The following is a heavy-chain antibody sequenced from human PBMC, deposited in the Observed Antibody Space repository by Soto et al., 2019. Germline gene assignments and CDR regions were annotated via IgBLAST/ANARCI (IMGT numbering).Heavy chain of an antibody. V-gene: IGHV4-34*01. CDR3: ARPSRFDY. Sequence: QVQLQQWGAGLLKPSETLSLTCAVYGVSFSGYYWSWIRQPPGKGLEWIGQINHSGSTNYNPSLKSRVTISVDTSKNQFSLKLSSVTAADAAVYYCARPSRFDYWGQGTLVTVSS. D-gene: IGHD6-6*01. CDR1: GVSFSGYY. J-gene: IGHJ4*02. CDR2: INHSGST.